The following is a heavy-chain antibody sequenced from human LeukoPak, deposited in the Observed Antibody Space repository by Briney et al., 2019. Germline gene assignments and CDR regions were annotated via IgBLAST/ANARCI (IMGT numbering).Heavy chain of an antibody. Sequence: SVKVSCKASGGTFSSYAISWVRQAPGQGLEWMGRIIPILGIANYAQKFQGRVTITADKSTSTAYMELSSLRSEDTAVYYCARVLAAGLFDYWGQGTLVTVSS. CDR1: GGTFSSYA. D-gene: IGHD6-13*01. CDR3: ARVLAAGLFDY. J-gene: IGHJ4*02. CDR2: IIPILGIA. V-gene: IGHV1-69*04.